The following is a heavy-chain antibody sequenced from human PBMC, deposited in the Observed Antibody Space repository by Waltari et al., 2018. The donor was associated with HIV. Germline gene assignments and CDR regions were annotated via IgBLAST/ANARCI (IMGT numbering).Heavy chain of an antibody. J-gene: IGHJ4*02. D-gene: IGHD1-26*01. V-gene: IGHV4-59*01. Sequence: QVQLQESGPGLVKPSETLSLTCTVSGGSISSYYWSWIRQPPGKGLEWIGYIYYSGSTNYNPSPKSRVTISVDTSKNQFSLKLSSVTAADTAVYYCARAVVGATSPFDYWGQGTLVTVSS. CDR2: IYYSGST. CDR3: ARAVVGATSPFDY. CDR1: GGSISSYY.